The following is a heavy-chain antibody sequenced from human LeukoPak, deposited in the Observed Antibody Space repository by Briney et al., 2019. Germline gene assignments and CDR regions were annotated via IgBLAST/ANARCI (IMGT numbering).Heavy chain of an antibody. Sequence: PSETLSLTCAVYGGSFSGYYWSWIRQPPGKGLEWIGEINHSGSTNYNPSLKGRVTISVDTSKNQFSLKLSSVTAADTAVYYCARGHYYYMDVWGKGTTVTVSS. CDR2: INHSGST. CDR3: ARGHYYYMDV. J-gene: IGHJ6*03. CDR1: GGSFSGYY. V-gene: IGHV4-34*01.